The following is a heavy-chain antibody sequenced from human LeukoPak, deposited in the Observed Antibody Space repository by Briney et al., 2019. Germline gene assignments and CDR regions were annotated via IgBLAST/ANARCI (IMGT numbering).Heavy chain of an antibody. CDR1: GFTFSSYG. D-gene: IGHD2-21*02. CDR2: IRYDASNK. Sequence: GGSLRLSCAASGFTFSSYGMHCVRQAPGKGLEWVAFIRYDASNKYYADSVKGRFTISRDNSKNTLYLQMNSLRAEDTAVYYCAKDLRKGAPRGGDSWSFFDYWGQGTLVTVSS. J-gene: IGHJ4*02. V-gene: IGHV3-30*02. CDR3: AKDLRKGAPRGGDSWSFFDY.